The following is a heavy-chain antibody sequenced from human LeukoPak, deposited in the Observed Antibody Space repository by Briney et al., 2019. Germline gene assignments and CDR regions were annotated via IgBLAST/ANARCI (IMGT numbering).Heavy chain of an antibody. CDR2: ISYDGSNK. CDR3: AKDRSRYGLRFLEIGGYFDY. Sequence: PGRSLRLSCAASGFTFSSYGMHWVRQAPGKGLEWVAVISYDGSNKYYADSVKGRFTISRDNSKNTLYLQMNSLRAEDTAVYYCAKDRSRYGLRFLEIGGYFDYWGQGTLVTVSS. CDR1: GFTFSSYG. V-gene: IGHV3-30*18. J-gene: IGHJ4*02. D-gene: IGHD3-3*01.